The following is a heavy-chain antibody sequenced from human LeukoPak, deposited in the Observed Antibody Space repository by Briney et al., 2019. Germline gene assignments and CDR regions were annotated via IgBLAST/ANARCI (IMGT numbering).Heavy chain of an antibody. Sequence: KPSETLSLTCAVYGGSFSGYYWSWIRQPPGKGLEWIGEINHSGSTNYNPSLKSRVTISVDTSKNQFSLKLSSVTAADTAVYYCAVRGGIVGADNWFDPWGQGTLVTVSS. CDR1: GGSFSGYY. CDR2: INHSGST. CDR3: AVRGGIVGADNWFDP. D-gene: IGHD1-26*01. J-gene: IGHJ5*02. V-gene: IGHV4-34*01.